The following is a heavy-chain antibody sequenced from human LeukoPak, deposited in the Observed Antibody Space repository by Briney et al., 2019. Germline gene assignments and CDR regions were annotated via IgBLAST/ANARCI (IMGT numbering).Heavy chain of an antibody. Sequence: GGSLRLSCAASGFTFGSYSMSWVRQAPGKGLEWISYITTTSSTVYYADSVKGRFTISRDNAKNSMYLQMNSLRAEDTAVYYCARVGDFWSGYRRSYYFYMDVWGKGTTVTVSS. CDR2: ITTTSSTV. CDR3: ARVGDFWSGYRRSYYFYMDV. D-gene: IGHD3-3*01. V-gene: IGHV3-48*01. CDR1: GFTFGSYS. J-gene: IGHJ6*03.